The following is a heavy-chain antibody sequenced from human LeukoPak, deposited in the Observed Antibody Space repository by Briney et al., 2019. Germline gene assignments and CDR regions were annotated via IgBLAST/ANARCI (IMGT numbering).Heavy chain of an antibody. V-gene: IGHV4-59*12. CDR1: GDSIRSYY. Sequence: SETLSLTCTVSGDSIRSYYWNWIRQPPGKGLEWIGFVYHSGSTNYNPSLRSRVTISVDTSKNQFSLKLSSVTAADTAVYYCARGLNPDYYDFWSGWYYYYYGMDVWGQGTTVTVSS. CDR3: ARGLNPDYYDFWSGWYYYYYGMDV. J-gene: IGHJ6*02. D-gene: IGHD3-3*01. CDR2: VYHSGST.